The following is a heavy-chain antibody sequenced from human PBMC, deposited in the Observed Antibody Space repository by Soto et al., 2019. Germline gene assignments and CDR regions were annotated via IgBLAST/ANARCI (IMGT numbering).Heavy chain of an antibody. Sequence: QVQLVQSGAEVKKPGSSVKVSCKASGGTFSSYAISWVRQAPGQGLEWMGGIIPIFGTANYAQKFQGRVTITADESPSEAQKELGSLRSEATAVYYDARVRGGGSSWYAVFDYWGQGTLVTVSS. J-gene: IGHJ4*02. CDR3: ARVRGGGSSWYAVFDY. CDR2: IIPIFGTA. V-gene: IGHV1-69*01. D-gene: IGHD6-13*01. CDR1: GGTFSSYA.